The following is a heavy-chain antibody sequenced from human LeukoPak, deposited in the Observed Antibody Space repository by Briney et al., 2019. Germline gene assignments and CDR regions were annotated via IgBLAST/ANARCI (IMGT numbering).Heavy chain of an antibody. CDR2: IIPIFGTA. CDR3: AREELYSSGWQPSP. D-gene: IGHD6-19*01. CDR1: GGTFSSYA. V-gene: IGHV1-69*05. J-gene: IGHJ5*02. Sequence: SVKVSCKASGGTFSSYAISWVRQAPGQGLEWMGGIIPIFGTANYAQKFQGRVTITTDESTSTAYMELSSLRSDDTAVYYCAREELYSSGWQPSPWGQGTLVTVSS.